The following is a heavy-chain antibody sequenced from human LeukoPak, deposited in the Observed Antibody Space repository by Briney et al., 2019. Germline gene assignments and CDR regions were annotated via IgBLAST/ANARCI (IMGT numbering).Heavy chain of an antibody. V-gene: IGHV3-11*04. CDR1: GFTFSDYY. D-gene: IGHD1-26*01. CDR3: ARASSGSYSYYFDY. Sequence: GGSLRLSCAASGFTFSDYYMSWIRQAPGKGLEGVAYISSSGSTIYYADSVKGRFTISRDNAKNSLYLQMNSLRAEDTAVYYCARASSGSYSYYFDYWGQGTLVTVSS. J-gene: IGHJ4*02. CDR2: ISSSGSTI.